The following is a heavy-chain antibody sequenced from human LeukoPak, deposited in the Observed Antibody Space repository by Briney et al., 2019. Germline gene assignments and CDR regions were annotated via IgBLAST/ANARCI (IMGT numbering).Heavy chain of an antibody. V-gene: IGHV1-8*01. D-gene: IGHD3-22*01. Sequence: ASVKVSCKASGYTFTSYDINWVRQATGQGLEWMGWMNPNSGNTGYAQKFQGRVTMTRNSSISTAYMELSSLRSEDTAVYYCARGRRRAYDSSGYYYYWGQGTLVTVSS. CDR3: ARGRRRAYDSSGYYYY. CDR1: GYTFTSYD. CDR2: MNPNSGNT. J-gene: IGHJ4*02.